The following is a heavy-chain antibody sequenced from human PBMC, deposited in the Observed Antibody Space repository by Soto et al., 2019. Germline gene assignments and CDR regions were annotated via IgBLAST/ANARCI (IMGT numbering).Heavy chain of an antibody. Sequence: QVQLVESGGGVVQPGRSLRLSCAASGFTFSSYGMHWVRQAPGKGLEWVAVISYDGSNKYYADSVKGRFTISRDNSKNTLYLQMNRLRAEDTAVYYCAKVSHYYYYYGMDVWGQGTTVTVSS. J-gene: IGHJ6*02. CDR1: GFTFSSYG. V-gene: IGHV3-30*18. D-gene: IGHD3-16*02. CDR3: AKVSHYYYYYGMDV. CDR2: ISYDGSNK.